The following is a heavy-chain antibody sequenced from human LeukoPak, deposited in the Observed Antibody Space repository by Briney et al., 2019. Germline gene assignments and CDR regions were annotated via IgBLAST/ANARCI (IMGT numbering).Heavy chain of an antibody. V-gene: IGHV3-21*01. D-gene: IGHD1-26*01. J-gene: IGHJ4*02. Sequence: GGSLRLSCAASGFTFSTYGMHWVRQAPGKGLEWVSSISSSSSYIYYADSVKGRFTISRDNAKNSLYLQMNSLRAEDTAVYYCARVRGVGATVAVGNYWGQGTLVTVSS. CDR3: ARVRGVGATVAVGNY. CDR2: ISSSSSYI. CDR1: GFTFSTYG.